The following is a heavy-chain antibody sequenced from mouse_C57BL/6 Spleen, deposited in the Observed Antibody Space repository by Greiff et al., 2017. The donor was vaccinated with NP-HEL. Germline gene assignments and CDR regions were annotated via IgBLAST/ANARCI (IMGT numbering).Heavy chain of an antibody. CDR3: ARALYGNYALDY. CDR1: GYAFTNYL. Sequence: QVQLQQSGAELVRPGTSVKVSCKASGYAFTNYLIEWVKQRPGQGLEWIGVINPGSGGTNYNEKFKGKATLTADKSSSTAYMQLSSLTSEDSAVYFCARALYGNYALDYWGQGTTLTVSS. CDR2: INPGSGGT. V-gene: IGHV1-54*01. J-gene: IGHJ2*01. D-gene: IGHD2-1*01.